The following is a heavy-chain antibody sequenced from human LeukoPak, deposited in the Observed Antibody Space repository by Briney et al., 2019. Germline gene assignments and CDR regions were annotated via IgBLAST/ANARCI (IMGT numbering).Heavy chain of an antibody. CDR2: VGISSGNT. V-gene: IGHV3-48*01. D-gene: IGHD2-2*01. Sequence: GGSLRFSCAASGFTFNDYSMNWVRQAQGKGLEWISYVGISSGNTKYADSVKGRFTISGDKAKNSLYLQMNSLRVEDTAVYYCARDTKYAFDNWGQGTLVTVSS. CDR3: ARDTKYAFDN. J-gene: IGHJ4*02. CDR1: GFTFNDYS.